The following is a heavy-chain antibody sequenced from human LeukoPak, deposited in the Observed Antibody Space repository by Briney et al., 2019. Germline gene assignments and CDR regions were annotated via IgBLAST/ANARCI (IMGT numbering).Heavy chain of an antibody. CDR2: IYYSGST. D-gene: IGHD3-16*02. J-gene: IGHJ5*02. V-gene: IGHV4-39*01. CDR3: ARPHGDDYVWGSYRPNWFDP. Sequence: SETLSLTCTVSGGSISSSSYYWGWIRQPPGKGLEWIGSIYYSGSTYYNPSLKSRVTISVDTSKNQFSLKLSSVTAAETAVYYCARPHGDDYVWGSYRPNWFDPWGQGTLVTVSS. CDR1: GGSISSSSYY.